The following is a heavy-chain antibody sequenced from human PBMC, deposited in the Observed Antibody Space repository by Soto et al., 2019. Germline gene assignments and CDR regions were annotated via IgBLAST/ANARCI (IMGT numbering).Heavy chain of an antibody. J-gene: IGHJ3*02. Sequence: SLRLSCAASGFTFSSYGMHWVRQAPGKGLEWVAVIWYDGSNKYYADSVKGRFTISRDNSKNTLYLQMNSLRAEDTAVYYCARDLKGAPRPSDAFDIWGQGTMVTVSS. CDR3: ARDLKGAPRPSDAFDI. CDR2: IWYDGSNK. CDR1: GFTFSSYG. V-gene: IGHV3-33*01.